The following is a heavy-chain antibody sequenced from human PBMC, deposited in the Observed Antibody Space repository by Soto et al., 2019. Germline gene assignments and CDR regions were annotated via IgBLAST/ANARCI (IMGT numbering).Heavy chain of an antibody. Sequence: SETLSLTCTVSGGSVSSGDYYWSWIRQPPGKGLEWIGNIYYSGSTNYNPSLKSRATNSVDTSKNQFSLKVSSATAADTAVYYCARIPVDISMIYWFDPWGQGTLVTVSS. CDR3: ARIPVDISMIYWFDP. V-gene: IGHV4-61*08. CDR2: IYYSGST. D-gene: IGHD5-18*01. J-gene: IGHJ5*02. CDR1: GGSVSSGDYY.